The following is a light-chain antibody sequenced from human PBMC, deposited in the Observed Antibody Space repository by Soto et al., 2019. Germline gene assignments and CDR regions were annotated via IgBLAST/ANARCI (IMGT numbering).Light chain of an antibody. Sequence: QSALTQPPSASGSPGQSVTISCTGTSSDVGGYDFFSWYQQHPGKAPKLVIYEVTRRPSGVPDRFSGSKSGNTASLTVSGLQAEDEAVYYCSSYAGSTIFGGGPKLTVL. J-gene: IGLJ2*01. V-gene: IGLV2-8*01. CDR3: SSYAGSTI. CDR1: SSDVGGYDF. CDR2: EVT.